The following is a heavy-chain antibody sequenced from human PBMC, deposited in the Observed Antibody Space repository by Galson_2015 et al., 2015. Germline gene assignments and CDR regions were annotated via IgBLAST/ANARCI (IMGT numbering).Heavy chain of an antibody. V-gene: IGHV6-1*01. J-gene: IGHJ6*02. CDR1: GDSVSSNSVA. Sequence: CAISGDSVSSNSVAWNWIRQSPSRGLEWLGRTYYRSKWYNDYALSVQSRITINPDTSKNQFSLLLNSVTPEDTAVYYCAREFYGMDVWGQGTTVTVSS. CDR3: AREFYGMDV. CDR2: TYYRSKWYN.